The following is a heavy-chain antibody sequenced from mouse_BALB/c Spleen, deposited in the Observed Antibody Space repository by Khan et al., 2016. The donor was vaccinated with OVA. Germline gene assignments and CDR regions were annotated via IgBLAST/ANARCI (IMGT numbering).Heavy chain of an antibody. CDR3: ASEEAWYHFDH. CDR2: IYPGTDNT. V-gene: IGHV1S132*01. CDR1: GYIFTSYW. D-gene: IGHD1-1*02. J-gene: IGHJ2*01. Sequence: QVQLQQSGAELVRPGASVKLSCKTSGYIFTSYWIHWVKQRSGQGLEWIARIYPGTDNTYYNEKLKDKATLTADKSSSTAYMQLSSLKSEDSDVYFCASEEAWYHFDHWGQGTTLTVSS.